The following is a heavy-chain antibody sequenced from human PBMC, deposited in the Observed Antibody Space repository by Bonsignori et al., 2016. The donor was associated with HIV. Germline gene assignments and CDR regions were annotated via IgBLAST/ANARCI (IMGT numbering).Heavy chain of an antibody. J-gene: IGHJ2*01. V-gene: IGHV4-38-2*02. CDR1: ADSIISEHY. CDR3: ARDINLHWGXPPWYFDL. CDR2: VRHSGHS. Sequence: QVVFQESGPGLVKPSETLSLTCVVSADSIISEHYWAWVRQPPGKGLEWIASVRHSGHSNYNPSLRSRVTISVDTSKNQFSLKMTSFTAADTALYFCARDINLHWGXPPWYFDLWGRGTLVTVSS. D-gene: IGHD3-16*01.